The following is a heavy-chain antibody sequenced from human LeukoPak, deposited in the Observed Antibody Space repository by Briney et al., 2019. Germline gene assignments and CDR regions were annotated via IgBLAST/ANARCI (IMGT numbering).Heavy chain of an antibody. CDR2: ISAYNGNT. CDR1: GYSFTGYY. Sequence: ASVKVSCKASGYSFTGYYMHWVRQAPGQGLEWMGWISAYNGNTNYAQKLQGRVTMTTDTSTSTAYMELRSLRSEDTAVYYCATVYSYDSSAYYRLDYWGQGTLVTVSS. D-gene: IGHD3-22*01. J-gene: IGHJ4*02. CDR3: ATVYSYDSSAYYRLDY. V-gene: IGHV1-18*04.